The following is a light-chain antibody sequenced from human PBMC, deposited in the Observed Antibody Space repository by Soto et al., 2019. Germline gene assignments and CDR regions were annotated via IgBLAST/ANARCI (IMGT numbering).Light chain of an antibody. Sequence: DIQMTQSPSSLSASVGDRVTITCRASQSVSNYLNWFQHKPGRAPKLLIHTASTLRSGVPSRFSGSGSGADFTLTISSLQREDFATYYCQQSYTTPFTFGQGTELDIK. CDR1: QSVSNY. CDR3: QQSYTTPFT. J-gene: IGKJ2*01. CDR2: TAS. V-gene: IGKV1-39*01.